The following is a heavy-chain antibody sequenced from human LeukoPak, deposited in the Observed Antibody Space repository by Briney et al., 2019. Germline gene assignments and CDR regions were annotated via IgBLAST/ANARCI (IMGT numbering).Heavy chain of an antibody. CDR3: ATGGAVAGTGGWSDY. CDR2: INPNSGGT. D-gene: IGHD6-19*01. J-gene: IGHJ4*02. V-gene: IGHV1-2*02. CDR1: GYTFTGYY. Sequence: ASVKVSCKASGYTFTGYYMHWVRQAPGQGLEWMGWINPNSGGTKYAQKFQGRVTMTRDTSISPAYMELRRLRSDDTAMYYCATGGAVAGTGGWSDYWGQGTLVTVSP.